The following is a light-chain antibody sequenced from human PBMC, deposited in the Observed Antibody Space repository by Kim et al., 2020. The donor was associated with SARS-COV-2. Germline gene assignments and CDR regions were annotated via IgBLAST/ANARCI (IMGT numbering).Light chain of an antibody. V-gene: IGLV1-51*01. J-gene: IGLJ2*01. CDR1: SSNIGNNY. CDR3: GTWDSSLSAGV. Sequence: GQMVPISCSGSSSNIGNNYVSWYQQLPGTAPKLLISDNNKRPSGIPDRFSGSKSGTSATLAITGLQTGDEADYYCGTWDSSLSAGVFGGGTKVTVL. CDR2: DNN.